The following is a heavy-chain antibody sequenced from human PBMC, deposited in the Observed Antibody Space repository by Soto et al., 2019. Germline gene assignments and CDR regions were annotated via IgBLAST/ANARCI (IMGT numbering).Heavy chain of an antibody. Sequence: PSETLSLTCAVSGYSISSGYYWGWIRQPPGKGLEWIGSIYHSGSTSYNPSLASRVSISLDRSNNQCSLKLKSVTAADTAVYFCAGMPYTSGLRFDPWGPGTLVTVSS. D-gene: IGHD6-19*01. CDR2: IYHSGST. J-gene: IGHJ5*02. CDR3: AGMPYTSGLRFDP. CDR1: GYSISSGYY. V-gene: IGHV4-38-2*01.